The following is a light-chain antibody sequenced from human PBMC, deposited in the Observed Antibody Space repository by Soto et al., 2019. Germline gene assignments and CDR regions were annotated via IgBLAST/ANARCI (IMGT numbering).Light chain of an antibody. CDR1: SSDVGSYNL. J-gene: IGLJ1*01. Sequence: QSVLTQPASVSGSPGQSIAISCTGTSSDVGSYNLVSWYQQHPGKAPKLMIYEVSKRPSGVSNRFSGSKSGNTASLTISGLQAVDEADYYCCSYAGSSTFGPYVFGTGTKVTVL. CDR3: CSYAGSSTFGPYV. CDR2: EVS. V-gene: IGLV2-23*02.